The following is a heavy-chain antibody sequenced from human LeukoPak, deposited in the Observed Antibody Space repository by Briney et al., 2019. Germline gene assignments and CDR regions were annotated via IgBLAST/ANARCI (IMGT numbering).Heavy chain of an antibody. J-gene: IGHJ4*02. D-gene: IGHD6-13*01. CDR1: GYSFTGYW. Sequence: GESLKISCKGSGYSFTGYWIGWVRQMPGKGLEWMGIIYPGDSDTRYSRYFQGQVTISADESISTAYLQWSSLKASDTAMYYCARYPSIAAAPDYWGQGTLVTVSS. V-gene: IGHV5-51*01. CDR2: IYPGDSDT. CDR3: ARYPSIAAAPDY.